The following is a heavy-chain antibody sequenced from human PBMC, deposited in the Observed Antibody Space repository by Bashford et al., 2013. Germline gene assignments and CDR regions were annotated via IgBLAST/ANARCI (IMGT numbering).Heavy chain of an antibody. CDR2: LDPNTEAT. J-gene: IGHJ4*02. V-gene: IGHV1-2*02. D-gene: IGHD2-2*01. CDR3: AREFTSSWHGPFDS. Sequence: VASVKVSCKASGYTFDDYFIHWVRQVPGQGLEWMGWLDPNTEATKFAPKFQGRLSVTTDTSISTAYMELSRLTSDDTAVYYCAREFTSSWHGPFDSWGQGILVTVSS. CDR1: GYTFDDYF.